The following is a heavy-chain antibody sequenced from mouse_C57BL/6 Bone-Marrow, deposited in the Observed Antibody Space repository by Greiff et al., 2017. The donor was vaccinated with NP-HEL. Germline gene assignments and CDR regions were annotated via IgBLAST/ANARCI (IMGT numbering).Heavy chain of an antibody. J-gene: IGHJ2*01. Sequence: VQLKQSGPGLAKPSQTLSLTCSVTGYSITSAYWNWIRKFPGNKLEYMGYISYSGSTYSNTSLTSRISITRDTSKNQYYLQLNSVTTEDTATYYCARLVTYFDYWGQGTTLTVSS. V-gene: IGHV3-8*01. CDR3: ARLVTYFDY. CDR2: ISYSGST. CDR1: GYSITSAY. D-gene: IGHD2-2*01.